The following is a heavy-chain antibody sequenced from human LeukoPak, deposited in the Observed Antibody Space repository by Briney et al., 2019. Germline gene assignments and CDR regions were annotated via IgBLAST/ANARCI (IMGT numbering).Heavy chain of an antibody. V-gene: IGHV3-23*01. Sequence: GGSLRLSWAASGFTFSSYAMSWVRQAPGKGLEWVLAISGSGGSTYYADSVKGRFTISRDNCKNTLYLEMHSLRAEDTAVYYCAKVARFLEWLKRSLYYMDVWGKGTTVTVSS. D-gene: IGHD3-3*01. CDR2: ISGSGGST. J-gene: IGHJ6*03. CDR1: GFTFSSYA. CDR3: AKVARFLEWLKRSLYYMDV.